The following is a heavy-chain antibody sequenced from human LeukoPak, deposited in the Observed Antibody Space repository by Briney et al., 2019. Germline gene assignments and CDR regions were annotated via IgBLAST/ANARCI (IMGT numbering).Heavy chain of an antibody. Sequence: GGSLRLSCAASGFTFSSYAMSWVPQAPGKGLEWVSALSGSGGSTYYADSVKRRFTISRDNSKNTLYLQMNSLRAENTAIYYCAKQSYARSLGEGGPGTLVTVSS. CDR2: LSGSGGST. V-gene: IGHV3-23*01. CDR3: AKQSYARSLGE. CDR1: GFTFSSYA. J-gene: IGHJ4*02. D-gene: IGHD3-10*02.